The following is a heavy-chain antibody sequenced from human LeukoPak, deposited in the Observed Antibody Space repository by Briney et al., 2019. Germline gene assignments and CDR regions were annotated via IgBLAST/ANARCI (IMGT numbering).Heavy chain of an antibody. D-gene: IGHD3-10*01. CDR2: INHSGST. Sequence: SETLSLTCAVYGGSFSGYYWSWIRQPPGKGLEWIGEINHSGSTNYNPSLKSRVTISVDTSKNQFSLKLSSVTAADTAVYYCARRAHYYGSGSQYYYYYYYMDVWGKGTTVTISS. V-gene: IGHV4-34*01. J-gene: IGHJ6*03. CDR3: ARRAHYYGSGSQYYYYYYYMDV. CDR1: GGSFSGYY.